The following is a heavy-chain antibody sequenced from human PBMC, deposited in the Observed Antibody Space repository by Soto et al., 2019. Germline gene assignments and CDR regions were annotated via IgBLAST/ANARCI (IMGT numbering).Heavy chain of an antibody. CDR1: GGTFSSYA. D-gene: IGHD2-2*01. CDR3: ARVPWYCSSTSCFNWFDP. Sequence: QVQLVQSGAEVKKPGSSVKVSCTASGGTFSSYAISWVRQAPGQGLEWMGGIIPIFGTANYAQKFQGRVTITADESTSTAYMELSSLRSEDTAVYYCARVPWYCSSTSCFNWFDPWGQGTLVTVSS. CDR2: IIPIFGTA. V-gene: IGHV1-69*01. J-gene: IGHJ5*02.